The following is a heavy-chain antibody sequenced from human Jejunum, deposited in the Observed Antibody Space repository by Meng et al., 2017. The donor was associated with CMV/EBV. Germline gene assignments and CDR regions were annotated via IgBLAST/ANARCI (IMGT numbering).Heavy chain of an antibody. V-gene: IGHV4-4*02. D-gene: IGHD4-17*01. J-gene: IGHJ4*02. CDR3: TTLYGDSIS. Sequence: QMQLQEAGPGLVKPSGTLSLPCDVSVGSIRNDHWWSWVRPAPGKGLEWFGEIYHSGRTNYNPSVKSRVSMSVDKSQNHFSLRLSSVTAADTAVYYCTTLYGDSISWGQGTLVTVSS. CDR2: IYHSGRT. CDR1: VGSIRNDHW.